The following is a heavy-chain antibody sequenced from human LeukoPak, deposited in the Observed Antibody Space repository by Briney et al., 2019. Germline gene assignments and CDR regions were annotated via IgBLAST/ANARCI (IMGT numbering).Heavy chain of an antibody. J-gene: IGHJ6*03. Sequence: SLKVSCEASGYTATSYGISWVRQAPGQGLERMGWISAYNGGTNSTQKFQDRVTMTRDTSISTVYMELSRLISDDTAVYYCARDRDSYGDYYFFYMDVWGKGTTVAVSS. CDR3: ARDRDSYGDYYFFYMDV. V-gene: IGHV1-18*01. D-gene: IGHD5-18*01. CDR2: ISAYNGGT. CDR1: GYTATSYG.